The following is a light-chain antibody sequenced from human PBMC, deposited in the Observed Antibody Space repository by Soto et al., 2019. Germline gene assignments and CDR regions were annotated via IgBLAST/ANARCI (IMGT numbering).Light chain of an antibody. Sequence: EIVLTQSPGTLSLSPGERATLSCRASQSVSNNLAWFQQKPGQAPRLLIYHASTRATGIPARFSGSGSGTEFTLIISSLQSEDFAVYYCQQYNNWWTFGQGTKV. V-gene: IGKV3-15*01. J-gene: IGKJ1*01. CDR3: QQYNNWWT. CDR2: HAS. CDR1: QSVSNN.